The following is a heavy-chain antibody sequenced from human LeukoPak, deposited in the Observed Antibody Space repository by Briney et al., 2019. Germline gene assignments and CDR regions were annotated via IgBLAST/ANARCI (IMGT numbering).Heavy chain of an antibody. D-gene: IGHD2-2*01. CDR3: ARWAAAIGIDWFDP. J-gene: IGHJ5*02. CDR1: GFTFSSYE. V-gene: IGHV3-48*03. CDR2: ISSSGSTI. Sequence: GGSLRLSCAAAGFTFSSYEMNWVRQAPGKGLEWVSYISSSGSTIYYADSVKGRFTISRDNAKNSLYLQMNSLRAEDTAVYYCARWAAAIGIDWFDPWGQGTLVTVSS.